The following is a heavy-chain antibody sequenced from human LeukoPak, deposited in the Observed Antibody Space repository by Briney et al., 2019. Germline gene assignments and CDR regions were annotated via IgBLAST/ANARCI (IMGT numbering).Heavy chain of an antibody. V-gene: IGHV3-30*02. CDR3: AKGRSYHDATGDGFDI. CDR1: GFTFSSYG. J-gene: IGHJ3*02. Sequence: PGGSLRLSCAASGFTFSSYGMHWVRQAPGKGLEWVAFIRYDGSNKYYADSVKGRFTISRDNSKSTVYLQMNSLRVEDTAVYFCAKGRSYHDATGDGFDIWGQGTMVTVSS. CDR2: IRYDGSNK. D-gene: IGHD4-17*01.